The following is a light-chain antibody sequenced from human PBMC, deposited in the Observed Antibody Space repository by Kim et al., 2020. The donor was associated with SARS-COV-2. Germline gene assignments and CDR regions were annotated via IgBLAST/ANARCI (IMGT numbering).Light chain of an antibody. CDR2: GAS. J-gene: IGKJ2*01. CDR1: QSVTSNY. Sequence: LSPGGRATLSCRASQSVTSNYLAWYQQKPGRTPRLLIYGASSRATGIPDRFSGSGSGTDFTLTISRLEPEDFAVYHCQQYGRSPYTFGQGTKLEI. CDR3: QQYGRSPYT. V-gene: IGKV3-20*01.